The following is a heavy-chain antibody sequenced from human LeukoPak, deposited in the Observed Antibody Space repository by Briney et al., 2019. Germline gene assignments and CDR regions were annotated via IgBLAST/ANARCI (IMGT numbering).Heavy chain of an antibody. V-gene: IGHV3-21*01. J-gene: IGHJ4*02. CDR2: ISSSSSYI. CDR3: ARDYSDYDFWSGYTDY. CDR1: GFTFSSYS. Sequence: PGGSLRLSCAASGFTFSSYSMNWVRQAPGKGLEWVSSISSSSSYIYYADSVEGRFTISRDNAKNSLYLQMNSLRAEDTAVYYCARDYSDYDFWSGYTDYWGQGTLVTVSS. D-gene: IGHD3-3*01.